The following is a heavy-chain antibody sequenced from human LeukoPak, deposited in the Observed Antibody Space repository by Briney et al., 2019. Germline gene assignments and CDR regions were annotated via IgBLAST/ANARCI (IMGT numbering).Heavy chain of an antibody. D-gene: IGHD2-2*01. V-gene: IGHV1-18*01. Sequence: EASVTVSCKASGYTFTSNGVIWVRQAPGQGLEWMGWISGYNGNTNYAQKLQGRVTVTTDTSTSTAYMELRSLRSDDTAVYYCARDDKGSASSRWYFDLWGRGTLVTVSS. CDR2: ISGYNGNT. CDR1: GYTFTSNG. J-gene: IGHJ2*01. CDR3: ARDDKGSASSRWYFDL.